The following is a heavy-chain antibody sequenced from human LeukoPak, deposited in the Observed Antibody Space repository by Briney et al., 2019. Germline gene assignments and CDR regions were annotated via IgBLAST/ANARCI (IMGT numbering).Heavy chain of an antibody. D-gene: IGHD2/OR15-2a*01. CDR3: ARSRGGFYHY. Sequence: GGSLRLSCAASGFTFSNGWVHWVRQAPGKGLMWVSRFDTDGSKTTYADSVKGRFTISRDNAKNTLYLQMSSLRVEDTAVYYCARSRGGFYHYWGQGTLVTVSS. V-gene: IGHV3-74*01. J-gene: IGHJ4*02. CDR2: FDTDGSKT. CDR1: GFTFSNGW.